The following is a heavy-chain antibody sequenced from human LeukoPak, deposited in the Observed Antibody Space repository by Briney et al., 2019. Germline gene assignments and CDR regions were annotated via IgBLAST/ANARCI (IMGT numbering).Heavy chain of an antibody. Sequence: GASVKVSCKVSGYTLTEVSIHWGGRPPGKGLEWMGWINPNSGNTGYPQKFQGRITMTRNTSISTAYMEVSSLRSEDTAVYYCARWRGDSFDPWGQGTLVTVSS. J-gene: IGHJ5*02. CDR1: GYTLTEVS. CDR2: INPNSGNT. CDR3: ARWRGDSFDP. D-gene: IGHD5-18*01. V-gene: IGHV1-8*01.